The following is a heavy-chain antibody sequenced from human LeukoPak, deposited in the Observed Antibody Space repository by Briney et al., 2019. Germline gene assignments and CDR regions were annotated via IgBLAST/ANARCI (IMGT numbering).Heavy chain of an antibody. Sequence: ASVKVSCKASGYTFTSYGISWVRQAPGQGLEWMGWISAYNGNTNYAQKLQGRVTMTTDTSTSTAYMELRSLRSDDTAVYYCARVRAVAGYYYYGMDVWGQGTMVTVSS. CDR3: ARVRAVAGYYYYGMDV. CDR2: ISAYNGNT. CDR1: GYTFTSYG. V-gene: IGHV1-18*01. J-gene: IGHJ6*02. D-gene: IGHD6-19*01.